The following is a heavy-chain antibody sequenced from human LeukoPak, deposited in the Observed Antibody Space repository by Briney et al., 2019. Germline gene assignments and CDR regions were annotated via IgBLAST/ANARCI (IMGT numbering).Heavy chain of an antibody. V-gene: IGHV3-23*01. CDR3: AKGNSAYYYDY. CDR2: ISDSGTST. J-gene: IGHJ4*02. CDR1: GFTFSSYA. D-gene: IGHD3-22*01. Sequence: GGSLRLSCAASGFTFSSYAMIWVRQAPGKGLEWVSLISDSGTSTYYPDSVKGRFTISRDNSKNTVYLQMNSLRAEDTAVYYCAKGNSAYYYDYWGQGTLVTVSS.